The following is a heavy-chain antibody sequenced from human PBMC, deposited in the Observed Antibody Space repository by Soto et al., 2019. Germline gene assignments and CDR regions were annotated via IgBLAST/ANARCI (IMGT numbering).Heavy chain of an antibody. CDR2: INIANYI. CDR1: GLTFNTND. V-gene: IGHV3-21*01. CDR3: VGEGGFCYRSTCRYFDY. D-gene: IGHD2-2*01. J-gene: IGHJ4*02. Sequence: EVQLVESGGGLVKPGGSLRLSCEASGLTFNTNDMNWVRQAPGKGLEWVASINIANYIYYADSVKGRFTISKGNAKNSLYPQMNSLRAEESAVYCCVGEGGFCYRSTCRYFDYWGQGTLVTVSS.